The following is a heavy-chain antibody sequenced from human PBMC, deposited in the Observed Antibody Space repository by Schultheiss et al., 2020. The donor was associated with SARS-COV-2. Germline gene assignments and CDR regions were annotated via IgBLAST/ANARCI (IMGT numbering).Heavy chain of an antibody. V-gene: IGHV1-18*01. CDR3: ARRGGLITGTTAGWYFDL. Sequence: GESLKISCKASGYTFTSYGISWVRQAPGQGLEWMGWISAYNGTVKYAQKLQGRVTMTTDTSTSTAYMELSSLRSEDTAVYYCARRGGLITGTTAGWYFDLWGRGTLVTVSS. D-gene: IGHD1-7*01. CDR1: GYTFTSYG. J-gene: IGHJ2*01. CDR2: ISAYNGTV.